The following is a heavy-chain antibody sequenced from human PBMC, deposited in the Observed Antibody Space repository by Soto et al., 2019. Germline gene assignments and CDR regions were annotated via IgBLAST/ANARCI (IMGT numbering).Heavy chain of an antibody. CDR1: GFTFSGHW. CDR3: AREAGYCSRTSCYRRAFDT. J-gene: IGHJ3*02. CDR2: INTDGGSS. D-gene: IGHD2-2*01. V-gene: IGHV3-74*03. Sequence: EVQLVESAGDLVQPGGSLRLSCAASGFTFSGHWMHWVRQVPGKGLEWVSRINTDGGSSAYADSVKGRFTISRDNAKNTLYLQMNGLRAEDTAVYYCAREAGYCSRTSCYRRAFDTWGQGTTVTVSS.